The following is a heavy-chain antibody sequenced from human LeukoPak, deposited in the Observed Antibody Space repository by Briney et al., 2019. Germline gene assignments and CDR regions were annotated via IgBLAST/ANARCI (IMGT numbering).Heavy chain of an antibody. CDR1: GYSIKTGYS. CDR2: IYHHGNT. J-gene: IGHJ4*02. Sequence: MSSETLSLTCSVSGYSIKTGYSWGWIRQPPGKGLEWIGTIYHHGNTYFNPSLQSRVSISLDTSKNQFSLRLSSMTAADTAVYYCAREVESWFGDLLSYFDSWGQGALVRVSS. D-gene: IGHD3-10*01. CDR3: AREVESWFGDLLSYFDS. V-gene: IGHV4-38-2*02.